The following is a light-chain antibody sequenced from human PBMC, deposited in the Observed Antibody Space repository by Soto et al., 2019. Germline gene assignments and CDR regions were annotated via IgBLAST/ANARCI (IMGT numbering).Light chain of an antibody. V-gene: IGKV2D-30*01. CDR3: RQGTRVTFT. J-gene: IGKJ5*01. Sequence: DVVVTQSPLSLSVTLGQPASISCRCSQSLVYSDGRTYWTWFQQRPGQSPSRLIYKVSNLDSGVPDRFSGSGSGADFILKISKVEAEDVGLYYSRQGTRVTFTFGQGTRLEIK. CDR2: KVS. CDR1: QSLVYSDGRTY.